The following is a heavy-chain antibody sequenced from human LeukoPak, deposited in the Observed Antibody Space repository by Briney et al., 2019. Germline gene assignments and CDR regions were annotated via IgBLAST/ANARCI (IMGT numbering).Heavy chain of an antibody. CDR2: ISVSGDST. Sequence: GGSLRLSCAASGFTFSSYDMTWVRQAPGKGLEWVSGISVSGDSTFYADSVKGRFTVSRDNSKNTLYLQMNSLRAEDTAVYYCARSLFYDSSGQAFDYWGQGTLVTVSS. CDR1: GFTFSSYD. J-gene: IGHJ4*02. D-gene: IGHD3-22*01. V-gene: IGHV3-23*01. CDR3: ARSLFYDSSGQAFDY.